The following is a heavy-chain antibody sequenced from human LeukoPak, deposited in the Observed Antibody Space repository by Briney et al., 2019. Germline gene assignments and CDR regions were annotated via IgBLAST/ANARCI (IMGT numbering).Heavy chain of an antibody. Sequence: VASVKVSCKASGYTFTTYYIHWVRQAPGQGLEWMGWINPNSGDTNYAQKFQGRVTMTRDTSISTAYMELSRLRSDDTAVYYCARGVMLAARGTFDIWGQGTMVTVSS. CDR2: INPNSGDT. CDR3: ARGVMLAARGTFDI. D-gene: IGHD3-16*01. V-gene: IGHV1-2*02. CDR1: GYTFTTYY. J-gene: IGHJ3*02.